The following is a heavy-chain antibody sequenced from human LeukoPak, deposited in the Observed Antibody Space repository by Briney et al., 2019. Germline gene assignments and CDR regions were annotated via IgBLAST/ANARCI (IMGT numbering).Heavy chain of an antibody. CDR3: AKVGGSGSSTSSFDY. J-gene: IGHJ4*02. CDR2: ISWNSGSI. D-gene: IGHD2-2*01. V-gene: IGHV3-9*01. Sequence: SGRSLRLPCAASGFTFDDYAMHWVRQAPGKGLEWVSGISWNSGSIGYADSVKGRFTISRDNAKNSLYLQMNSLRAEDTALYYCAKVGGSGSSTSSFDYWGQGTLVTVSS. CDR1: GFTFDDYA.